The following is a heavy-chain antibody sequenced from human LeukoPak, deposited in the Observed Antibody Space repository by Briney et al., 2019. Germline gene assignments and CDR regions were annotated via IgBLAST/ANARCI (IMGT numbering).Heavy chain of an antibody. D-gene: IGHD3-10*01. Sequence: PSETLSLTCTVSGGSISSGGYYWSWIRQHPGKGLEWIGYIYYSGSTYYNPSLKSRVTISVDTSKNQFSLKLSSVTAADTAVYYCARAFHYGSGSYYPYFDYWGQGTLVTVSS. J-gene: IGHJ4*02. CDR2: IYYSGST. CDR1: GGSISSGGYY. CDR3: ARAFHYGSGSYYPYFDY. V-gene: IGHV4-31*03.